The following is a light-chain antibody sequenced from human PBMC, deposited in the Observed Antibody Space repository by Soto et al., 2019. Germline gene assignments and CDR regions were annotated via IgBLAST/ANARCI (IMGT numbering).Light chain of an antibody. J-gene: IGKJ2*01. Sequence: EIVLTQSPGTLSLSPGERATLSCRASQSISSSYLAWYQQKPGQAPRLLIYAASSRATGIPDMFSGSGSGTDFPLTISRLEPEDFAVYYCQQYGSSSYTFGQGTQLEIK. CDR2: AAS. CDR1: QSISSSY. V-gene: IGKV3-20*01. CDR3: QQYGSSSYT.